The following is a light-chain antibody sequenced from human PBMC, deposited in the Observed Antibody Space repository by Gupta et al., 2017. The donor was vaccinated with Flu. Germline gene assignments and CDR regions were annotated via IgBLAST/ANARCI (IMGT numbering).Light chain of an antibody. Sequence: DIQMTQSPSSLSASVGDRVTITCQASQDISNYLNWYQQQTGKAPKLLIYDASNLETGVPSRFSGSGSGTDFTSTISSLQHEDISTYYCQQYDNIEEPFGHGTKVEIK. CDR3: QQYDNIEEP. CDR1: QDISNY. J-gene: IGKJ3*01. V-gene: IGKV1-33*01. CDR2: DAS.